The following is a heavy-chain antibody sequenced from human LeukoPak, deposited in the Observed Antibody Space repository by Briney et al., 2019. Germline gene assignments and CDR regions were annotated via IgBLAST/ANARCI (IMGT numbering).Heavy chain of an antibody. CDR3: ARGDFPAY. J-gene: IGHJ4*02. V-gene: IGHV1-46*01. D-gene: IGHD3/OR15-3a*01. Sequence: ASVKVSCKASGYTFSSYYVHWVRQAPGQGLEWMGMIIPSDGFTSYAQKFQGRVTITADEFTSTAYMELSSLRSDDTAVYYCARGDFPAYWGQGTLVTVSS. CDR2: IIPSDGFT. CDR1: GYTFSSYY.